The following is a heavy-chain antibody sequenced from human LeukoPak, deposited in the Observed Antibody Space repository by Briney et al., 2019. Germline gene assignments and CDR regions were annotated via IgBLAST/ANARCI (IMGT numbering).Heavy chain of an antibody. D-gene: IGHD3-3*01. J-gene: IGHJ6*04. Sequence: PGGSLRLSCSASGFAFRSYAMSWVRQAPGKGLEWVSGISGSDADTYYADSVKGRFTISRDNSQNTLYLQMNSLRAEDTAVYYCAKDGGWSGSGYQYGMDVWGKGTTVTVSS. CDR2: ISGSDADT. V-gene: IGHV3-23*01. CDR1: GFAFRSYA. CDR3: AKDGGWSGSGYQYGMDV.